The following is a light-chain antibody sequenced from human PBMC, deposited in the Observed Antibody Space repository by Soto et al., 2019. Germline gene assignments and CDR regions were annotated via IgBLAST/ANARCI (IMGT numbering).Light chain of an antibody. CDR2: QDS. Sequence: SYELTQPPSVSVSPGQTASITCSGDKLGDKYACWYQQKPGQSPVLVIYQDSKRPSGVSNRFSGSKSGNTASLTISGLQAEDEADYYCCSYAGSDTWVFGGGTKVTVL. CDR1: KLGDKY. J-gene: IGLJ3*02. V-gene: IGLV3-1*01. CDR3: CSYAGSDTWV.